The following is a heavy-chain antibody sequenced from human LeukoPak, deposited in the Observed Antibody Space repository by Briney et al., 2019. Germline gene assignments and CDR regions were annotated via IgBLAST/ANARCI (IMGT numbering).Heavy chain of an antibody. CDR2: TNQDESEK. CDR1: GFSFFSYA. CDR3: ARYCSSDVCGSRYFDY. Sequence: GGSLRLSCAASGFSFFSYAMSWVRQAPGKGLERVANTNQDESEKYFVDSVKGRFTISRDNAKNSLYLQMNSLRVEDTAVYYCARYCSSDVCGSRYFDYWGQGTPVTVSS. D-gene: IGHD2-8*01. J-gene: IGHJ4*02. V-gene: IGHV3-7*03.